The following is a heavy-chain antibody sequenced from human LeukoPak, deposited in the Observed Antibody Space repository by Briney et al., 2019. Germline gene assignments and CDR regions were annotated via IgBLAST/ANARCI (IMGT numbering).Heavy chain of an antibody. CDR2: ISGSGTIM. J-gene: IGHJ4*02. V-gene: IGHV3-11*04. CDR3: ARGWWNYVS. D-gene: IGHD1-7*01. CDR1: GFTFSDSY. Sequence: PGGSLRLSCAASGFTFSDSYMTWIRQAPGKGLEWVSYISGSGTIMYYADSVKGRFTISRDNAKNSLFLQMNSLRAGDTAVYYCARGWWNYVSWGQGTLVTVSS.